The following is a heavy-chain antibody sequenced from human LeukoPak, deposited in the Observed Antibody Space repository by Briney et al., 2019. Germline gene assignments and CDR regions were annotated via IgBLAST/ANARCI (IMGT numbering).Heavy chain of an antibody. CDR1: GFTFSSYA. V-gene: IGHV3-23*01. CDR2: ISGSGGST. J-gene: IGHJ4*02. D-gene: IGHD6-19*01. CDR3: AKDRQQWLGPEDY. Sequence: GGSLRLSCAASGFTFSSYAMSWVRQAPGKGLEWVSAISGSGGSTYYADSVKGRFTISRDNSKNTLYLQMNSPRAEDTAVYYCAKDRQQWLGPEDYWGQGTLVTVSS.